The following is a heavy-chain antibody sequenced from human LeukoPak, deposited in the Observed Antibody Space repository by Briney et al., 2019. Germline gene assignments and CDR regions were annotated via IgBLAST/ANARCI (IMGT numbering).Heavy chain of an antibody. J-gene: IGHJ4*02. D-gene: IGHD1-26*01. Sequence: SETLSLTCAVCGGSFSGYYWSWIRQPPGKGLEWIGEINHSGSTNYNPSLKSRVTISVDTSKNQFSLKLSSVTAADTAVYYCARKRYSGTFDYWGQGTLVTVSS. V-gene: IGHV4-34*01. CDR2: INHSGST. CDR1: GGSFSGYY. CDR3: ARKRYSGTFDY.